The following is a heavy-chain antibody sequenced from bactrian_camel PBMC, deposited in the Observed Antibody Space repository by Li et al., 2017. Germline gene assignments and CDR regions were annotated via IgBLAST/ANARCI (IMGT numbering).Heavy chain of an antibody. CDR2: INTAGRS. Sequence: HVQLVESGGGSVQTGESLTLSCQASGFTFPDRDLAWYRQAQGKQCQVVALINTAGRSYYTDSVKGRFTISRDNAENTVYLQMNSLTPEDTSMYLCAVSQGCTMIAGEVYLRGSLWGQGTQVTVS. CDR3: AVSQGCTMIAGEVYLRGSL. V-gene: IGHV3S53*01. D-gene: IGHD6*01. CDR1: GFTFPDRD. J-gene: IGHJ4*01.